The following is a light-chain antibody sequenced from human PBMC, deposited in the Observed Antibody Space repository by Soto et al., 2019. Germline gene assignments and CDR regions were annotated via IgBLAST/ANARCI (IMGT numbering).Light chain of an antibody. V-gene: IGKV2-28*01. CDR1: QSLLHSNGYNY. CDR2: LGS. Sequence: DIVMTQSPLSLPVNPGEPASISCRSSQSLLHSNGYNYLDWYLQKPGQSPQLLIYLGSNRSSGVPDRFSGSGSGTDFTLKISRVEAEDVGVYYCMQALQTPLFTFGPGTKVDIK. J-gene: IGKJ3*01. CDR3: MQALQTPLFT.